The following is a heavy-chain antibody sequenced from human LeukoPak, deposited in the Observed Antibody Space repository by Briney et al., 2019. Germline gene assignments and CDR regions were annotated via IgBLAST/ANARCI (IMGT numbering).Heavy chain of an antibody. Sequence: GGSLRLSCAASGFTFSSYEMNWVRQAPGKGLEWISYISGSGTVTHYADSVEGRFTISRDNTKNSLYLQMNSLRGEDTAVYYCARSYGSGSPDAFDIWGQGTMVTVSS. V-gene: IGHV3-48*03. CDR2: ISGSGTVT. CDR3: ARSYGSGSPDAFDI. CDR1: GFTFSSYE. J-gene: IGHJ3*02. D-gene: IGHD3-10*01.